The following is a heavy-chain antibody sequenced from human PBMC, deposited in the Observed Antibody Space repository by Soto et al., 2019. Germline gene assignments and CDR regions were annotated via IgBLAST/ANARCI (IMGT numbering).Heavy chain of an antibody. D-gene: IGHD6-19*01. Sequence: PGESLKISFTGSGYNFANYWIGWVRQMPGKGLEWGGRIFPGDSDTKNSPSLQGQITMSVDKSDSSAYLQWRSLKASDTAMYYCAAGYTSGPDAFDIWGQGTMVTVSS. V-gene: IGHV5-51*03. J-gene: IGHJ3*02. CDR1: GYNFANYW. CDR2: IFPGDSDT. CDR3: AAGYTSGPDAFDI.